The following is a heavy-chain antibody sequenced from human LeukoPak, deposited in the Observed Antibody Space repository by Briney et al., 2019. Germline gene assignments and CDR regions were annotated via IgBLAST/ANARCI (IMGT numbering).Heavy chain of an antibody. CDR1: GFTFSSYA. J-gene: IGHJ4*02. Sequence: PGGSLRLSCAASGFTFSSYAMSWVRQAPGKGLEWVSAISGSGGSTYYADSVKGRFTISRDNSKNTLYLQMISLRAEDTAVYYCAKMNDFWSGYHDYWGQGTLVTVSS. CDR2: ISGSGGST. D-gene: IGHD3-3*01. CDR3: AKMNDFWSGYHDY. V-gene: IGHV3-23*01.